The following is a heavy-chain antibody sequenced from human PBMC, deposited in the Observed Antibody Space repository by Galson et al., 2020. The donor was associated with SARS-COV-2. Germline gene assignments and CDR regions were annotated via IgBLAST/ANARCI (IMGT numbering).Heavy chain of an antibody. CDR1: GGIFSTSS. D-gene: IGHD2-2*02. Sequence: SVKVSCKASGGIFSTSSFSWVRQAPGERLEWMGAIITIFDTAKYAQKFQGRLTITADESTNTAFMELSSLRSEDTAIYYCARDGVAAAIQDDAFDIWGPGTTLIVSS. CDR2: IITIFDTA. J-gene: IGHJ3*02. V-gene: IGHV1-69*13. CDR3: ARDGVAAAIQDDAFDI.